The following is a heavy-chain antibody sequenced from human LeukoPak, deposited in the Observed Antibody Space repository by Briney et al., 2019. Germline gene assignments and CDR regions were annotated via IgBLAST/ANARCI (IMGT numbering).Heavy chain of an antibody. CDR1: GGSISSHY. V-gene: IGHV4-59*11. J-gene: IGHJ3*02. CDR2: MYHSGST. Sequence: TETLSLTCTVSGGSISSHYWSWIRQPPGKGLEWIGYMYHSGSTNYNPSLKSRVTISVDTSKNQFSLKLSSVTAADTAVYYCARHSAHSSTNDAFDIWGQGTMVTVSS. CDR3: ARHSAHSSTNDAFDI. D-gene: IGHD6-13*01.